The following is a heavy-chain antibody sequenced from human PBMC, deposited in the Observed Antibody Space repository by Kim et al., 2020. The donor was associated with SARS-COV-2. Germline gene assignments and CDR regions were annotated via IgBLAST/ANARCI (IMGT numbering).Heavy chain of an antibody. V-gene: IGHV4-39*01. CDR1: GGSISSSSYY. Sequence: SETLSLTCTVSGGSISSSSYYWGWIRQPPGKGLEWIGSIYYSGSTYYNPSLKSRVTISVDTSKNQFSLKLSSVTAADTAVYYCARYYYDSSGYYSWGQGTLVTVSS. J-gene: IGHJ4*02. CDR3: ARYYYDSSGYYS. D-gene: IGHD3-22*01. CDR2: IYYSGST.